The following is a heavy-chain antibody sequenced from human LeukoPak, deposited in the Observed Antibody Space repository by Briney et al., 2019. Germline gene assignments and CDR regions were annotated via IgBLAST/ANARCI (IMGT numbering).Heavy chain of an antibody. J-gene: IGHJ4*02. V-gene: IGHV3-30*18. CDR2: VSYDGSNI. CDR3: AKQLGYCSDGSCYFPY. D-gene: IGHD2-15*01. CDR1: GFIFSTYD. Sequence: GGSLRLSCAASGFIFSTYDMHWVRQAPGKGLEWVAVVSYDGSNIYHAASVQGRFTISRDNSKNTLYLQMNSLRAEDTAVYYCAKQLGYCSDGSCYFPYWGQGTLVTVSS.